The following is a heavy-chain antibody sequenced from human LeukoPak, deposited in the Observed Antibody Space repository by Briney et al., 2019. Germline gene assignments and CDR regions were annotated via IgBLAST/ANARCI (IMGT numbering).Heavy chain of an antibody. Sequence: GGSLRLSCAASGCTFSSYGMHWVRQAPGKGLEWVAVILYDGSNKSYADSVKGRFTISRDNSKNTLYLQMNSLRAEDTAVYYCAKVGQERSLQFFHDYWGQGTLVTVSS. CDR2: ILYDGSNK. CDR3: AKVGQERSLQFFHDY. J-gene: IGHJ4*02. CDR1: GCTFSSYG. D-gene: IGHD5-24*01. V-gene: IGHV3-30*18.